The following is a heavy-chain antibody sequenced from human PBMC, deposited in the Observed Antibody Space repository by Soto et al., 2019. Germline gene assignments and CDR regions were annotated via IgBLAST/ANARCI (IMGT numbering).Heavy chain of an antibody. CDR3: ARGRGAFDA. V-gene: IGHV4-34*01. CDR2: INHSGNT. CDR1: GASLGDNY. J-gene: IGHJ5*02. Sequence: PSETLSLTCAVYGASLGDNYCNWLRQPPGKGLEWIGEINHSGNTNYNPSLRSRVTISIDTSKNQLSLNLRSVSAADTAVYYCARGRGAFDAWGPAPPLTLSS.